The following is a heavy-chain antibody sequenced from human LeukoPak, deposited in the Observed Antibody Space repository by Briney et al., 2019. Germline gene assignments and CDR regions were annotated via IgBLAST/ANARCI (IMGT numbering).Heavy chain of an antibody. CDR1: GYTFTNYG. V-gene: IGHV1-18*01. D-gene: IGHD5-18*01. CDR2: ISAYNGNT. CDR3: ATASRGYSYGPSFDY. Sequence: ASGTVSCKASGYTFTNYGISWVRQAPGQGLEWMGWISAYNGNTNYAQKLQGRVTMTTDTSTSTAYMELRSLRFDDTAVYYCATASRGYSYGPSFDYWGQGTLVTVSS. J-gene: IGHJ4*02.